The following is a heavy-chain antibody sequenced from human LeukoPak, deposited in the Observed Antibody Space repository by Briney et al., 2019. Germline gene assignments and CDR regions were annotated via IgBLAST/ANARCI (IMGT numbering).Heavy chain of an antibody. J-gene: IGHJ4*02. V-gene: IGHV4-31*03. Sequence: PSETLSLTCTVSGGSISSGGYYWSWIRQHPGKGLEWIGYIYYSGSTYYNPSLKSRVTISVYTSKNQFSLKLSSVTAADPAVYYRARGGSSWYLDYWGQGTLVTVSS. CDR3: ARGGSSWYLDY. CDR1: GGSISSGGYY. D-gene: IGHD6-13*01. CDR2: IYYSGST.